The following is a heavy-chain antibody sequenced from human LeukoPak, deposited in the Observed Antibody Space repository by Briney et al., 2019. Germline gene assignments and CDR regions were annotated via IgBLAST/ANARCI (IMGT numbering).Heavy chain of an antibody. J-gene: IGHJ4*02. Sequence: RGSHLLSCAASGFTFSSYAMGWVRQAPGKGLEWVSGISDSGGSTYYADSVKGRFTISKDNSKNTLYLQMNSLRTEDTAVYYCAKGSGGGRPYYFASWGRGTLVTDSS. V-gene: IGHV3-23*01. D-gene: IGHD2-15*01. CDR1: GFTFSSYA. CDR2: ISDSGGST. CDR3: AKGSGGGRPYYFAS.